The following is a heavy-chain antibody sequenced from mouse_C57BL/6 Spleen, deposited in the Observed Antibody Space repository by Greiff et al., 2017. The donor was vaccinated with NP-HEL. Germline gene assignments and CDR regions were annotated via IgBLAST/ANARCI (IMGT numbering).Heavy chain of an antibody. V-gene: IGHV1-76*01. CDR1: GYTFTDYY. CDR3: ARSYSLYYFDY. CDR2: IYPGSGNT. D-gene: IGHD2-12*01. Sequence: QVQLQQSGAELVRPGASVKLSCKASGYTFTDYYINWVKQRPGQGLEWIARIYPGSGNTYYNEKFKGKATLTAEKSSSTAYMQLSSLTSEDSAVYFCARSYSLYYFDYWGQGTTLTVSS. J-gene: IGHJ2*01.